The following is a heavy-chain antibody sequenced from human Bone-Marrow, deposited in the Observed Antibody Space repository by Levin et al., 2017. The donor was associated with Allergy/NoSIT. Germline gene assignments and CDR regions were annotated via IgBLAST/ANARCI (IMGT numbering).Heavy chain of an antibody. J-gene: IGHJ4*02. D-gene: IGHD6-19*01. Sequence: SCAASGFAFNNHVMSWVRQFPGKGLEWVSGISSGGGSTYYAESVEGRFTISRDNSNNTLYLQMNSLRPEDTALYYCARDATQWPQIVDYWGQGTLVTVSS. CDR3: ARDATQWPQIVDY. CDR2: ISSGGGST. CDR1: GFAFNNHV. V-gene: IGHV3-23*01.